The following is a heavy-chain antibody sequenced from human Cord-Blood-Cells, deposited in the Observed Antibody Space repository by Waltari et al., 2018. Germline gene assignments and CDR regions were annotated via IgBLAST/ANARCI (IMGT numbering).Heavy chain of an antibody. V-gene: IGHV4-34*01. CDR2: INHSGST. J-gene: IGHJ4*02. D-gene: IGHD6-13*01. CDR3: ARLRQQQDYYFDY. CDR1: GGSFRGYY. Sequence: QVQLQQWGAGLLKPSETLSLTCAVYGGSFRGYYWRWIRQPPGKGLEWIGEINHSGSTNYNPSLKSRVTISVDTSKNQFSLKLSSVTAADTAVYYCARLRQQQDYYFDYWGQGTLVTVSS.